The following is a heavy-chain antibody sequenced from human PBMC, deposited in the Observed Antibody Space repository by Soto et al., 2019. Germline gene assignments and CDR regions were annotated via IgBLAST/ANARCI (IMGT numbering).Heavy chain of an antibody. J-gene: IGHJ4*02. CDR1: GFTFSSYW. V-gene: IGHV3-74*01. CDR3: ASKYCTNGVCYNDY. D-gene: IGHD2-8*01. CDR2: INSDGSST. Sequence: GGSLRLSCAASGFTFSSYWMHWVRQAPGKGLVWVSRINSDGSSTSYADSVKGRFTISRDNAKNTLYLQMNSLRAEDTAVYYCASKYCTNGVCYNDYWGQGTLVTVSS.